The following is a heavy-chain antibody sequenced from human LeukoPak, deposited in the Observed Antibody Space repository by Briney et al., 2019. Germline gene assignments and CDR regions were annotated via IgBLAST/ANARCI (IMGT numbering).Heavy chain of an antibody. CDR1: GGTFSSYA. Sequence: ASVKVSCKASGGTFSSYAISWVRQAPGQGLEWMGGIIPIFGTANYAQKFQGRVTITADESTSTAYMELSSLRSEDTAVYYCARDQASFPGDCGGDCYPSYYYYGMDVWGQGTTVTVSS. D-gene: IGHD2-21*02. CDR3: ARDQASFPGDCGGDCYPSYYYYGMDV. V-gene: IGHV1-69*13. CDR2: IIPIFGTA. J-gene: IGHJ6*02.